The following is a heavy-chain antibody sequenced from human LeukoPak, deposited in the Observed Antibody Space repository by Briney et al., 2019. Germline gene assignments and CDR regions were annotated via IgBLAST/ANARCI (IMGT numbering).Heavy chain of an antibody. D-gene: IGHD2-15*01. J-gene: IGHJ3*01. CDR3: ARDTGSGYCSGGRCRAAFDV. CDR1: GFSVGSNY. V-gene: IGHV3-53*01. Sequence: PGGSLRLSCAASGFSVGSNYMTWVRQAPGKGLEWVSVIYSGDNSYYADSVKGRFTISRDTSKNTLYLQMNSLRAEDTAVYYCARDTGSGYCSGGRCRAAFDVWGQGTMVTVSS. CDR2: IYSGDNS.